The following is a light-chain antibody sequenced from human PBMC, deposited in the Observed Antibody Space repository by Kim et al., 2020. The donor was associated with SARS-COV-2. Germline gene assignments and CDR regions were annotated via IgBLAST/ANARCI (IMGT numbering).Light chain of an antibody. J-gene: IGLJ3*02. CDR2: GKN. V-gene: IGLV3-19*01. CDR1: SLRSYY. Sequence: SSELTQDPAVSVALGQTVRITCQGDSLRSYYASWYQQKPGQAPVLVFYGKNNRPSGIPDGFSGSYSGNTASLTITAAQAEDEADYYCNSRESSANHWMFGGGTKLTVL. CDR3: NSRESSANHWM.